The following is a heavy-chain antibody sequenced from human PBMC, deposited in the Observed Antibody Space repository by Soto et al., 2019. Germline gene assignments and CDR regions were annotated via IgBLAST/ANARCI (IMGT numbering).Heavy chain of an antibody. D-gene: IGHD3-16*01. CDR1: GGSISSSIYY. CDR3: ARLLLRWGSYYFDY. Sequence: SETLSLTCTVSGGSISSSIYYWGWIRQPPGKGLEWIGSIYYSGSTYYNPSLKSRVTISVDTSKNQFSLKLSSVTAADTAVYYCARLLLRWGSYYFDYWGQGTLVTVSS. V-gene: IGHV4-39*01. CDR2: IYYSGST. J-gene: IGHJ4*02.